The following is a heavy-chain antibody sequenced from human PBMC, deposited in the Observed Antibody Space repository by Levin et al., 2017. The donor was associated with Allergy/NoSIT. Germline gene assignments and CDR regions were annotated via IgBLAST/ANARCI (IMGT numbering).Heavy chain of an antibody. CDR3: AREGYSYGHSSITWGMDV. J-gene: IGHJ6*02. CDR1: GFTFSSYA. D-gene: IGHD5-18*01. V-gene: IGHV3-30*04. Sequence: GGSLRLSCAASGFTFSSYAMHWVRQAPGKGLEWVAVISYDGSNKYYADSVKGRFTISRDNSKNTLYLQMNSLRAEDTAVYYCAREGYSYGHSSITWGMDVWGQGTTVTVSS. CDR2: ISYDGSNK.